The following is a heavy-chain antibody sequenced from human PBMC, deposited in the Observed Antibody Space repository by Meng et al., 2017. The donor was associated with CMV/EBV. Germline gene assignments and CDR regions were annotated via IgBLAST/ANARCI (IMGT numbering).Heavy chain of an antibody. V-gene: IGHV4-34*01. CDR3: ASSLTYPDY. CDR2: INHSGST. CDR1: GGTFSGYY. Sequence: QVQLQPWGAGLLKPSEPLSLTCAVYGGTFSGYYWSWIRQPPGKGLEWIGEINHSGSTNYNPSLKSRVTISVDTSKNQFSLKLSSVTAADTAVYYCASSLTYPDYWGQGTLVTVSS. J-gene: IGHJ4*02. D-gene: IGHD2-15*01.